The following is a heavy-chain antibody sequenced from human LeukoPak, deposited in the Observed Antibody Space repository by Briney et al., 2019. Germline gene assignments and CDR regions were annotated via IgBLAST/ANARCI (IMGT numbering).Heavy chain of an antibody. V-gene: IGHV4-30-4*08. D-gene: IGHD1-26*01. J-gene: IGHJ3*02. CDR2: IYYSGST. CDR1: GGSISSGDYY. Sequence: PSETLSLTCTVSGGSISSGDYYWSWIRQPPGKGLEWIGYIYYSGSTYYNPSLKSRVTISVDTSKNQLSLKLSSVTAADTAVYYCASTIVGATSAAFDIWGQGTMVTASS. CDR3: ASTIVGATSAAFDI.